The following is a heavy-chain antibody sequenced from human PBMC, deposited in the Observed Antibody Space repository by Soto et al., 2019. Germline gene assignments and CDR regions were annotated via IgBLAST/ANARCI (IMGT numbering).Heavy chain of an antibody. CDR3: ARDDSYGSGSYYRAPYGMDV. CDR1: GFTFSSYG. V-gene: IGHV3-33*01. CDR2: IWYDGSNK. J-gene: IGHJ6*02. D-gene: IGHD3-10*01. Sequence: GGSLRLSCAASGFTFSSYGMHWVRQAPGKGLEWVAVIWYDGSNKYYADSVKGRFTISRDNSKNTLYLQMNSLRAEDTAVYYCARDDSYGSGSYYRAPYGMDVWGQETTVTVSS.